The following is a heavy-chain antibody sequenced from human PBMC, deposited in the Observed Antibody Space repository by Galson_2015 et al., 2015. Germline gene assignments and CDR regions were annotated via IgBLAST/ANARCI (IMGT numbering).Heavy chain of an antibody. D-gene: IGHD3-10*01. V-gene: IGHV3-23*01. Sequence: SLRLSCAASGFTFSSYAMSWVRQTPGKGLEWVSTIYGNGGTTYYADSVKGRFTISRDNSKNTLFLQMNSLRAEDTAMYYCAKGAVAAGGFDSWGQGTRVTVSS. CDR1: GFTFSSYA. CDR3: AKGAVAAGGFDS. J-gene: IGHJ4*02. CDR2: IYGNGGTT.